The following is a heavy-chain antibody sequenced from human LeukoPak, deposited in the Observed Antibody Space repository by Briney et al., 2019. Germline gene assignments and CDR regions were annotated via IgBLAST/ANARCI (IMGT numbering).Heavy chain of an antibody. J-gene: IGHJ4*02. V-gene: IGHV4-34*01. CDR1: GGSFSGYY. D-gene: IGHD5-12*01. CDR3: ARGGSGYGSNPYCDY. CDR2: INHSGST. Sequence: PSETLSLTCAVYGGSFSGYYWSWLRQPPGKGLEWVGEINHSGSTNYNPSLKSRVTISVDTSKNQFSLKLSSVTAADTAVYYCARGGSGYGSNPYCDYWGQGTLVTVSS.